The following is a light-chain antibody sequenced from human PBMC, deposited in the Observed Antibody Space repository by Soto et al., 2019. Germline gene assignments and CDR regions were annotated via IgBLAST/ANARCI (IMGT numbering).Light chain of an antibody. CDR3: CSYAGSDTLV. J-gene: IGLJ2*01. Sequence: QSALTQPASVSGSPGQSITISCIGTSSDIGSYTFVSWYQQHPGKAPKLMIHEGNKRPAGVSDRFSGSKSGNTASLTISGLRAEDEADYYCCSYAGSDTLVFGGGTKVTVL. CDR1: SSDIGSYTF. CDR2: EGN. V-gene: IGLV2-23*01.